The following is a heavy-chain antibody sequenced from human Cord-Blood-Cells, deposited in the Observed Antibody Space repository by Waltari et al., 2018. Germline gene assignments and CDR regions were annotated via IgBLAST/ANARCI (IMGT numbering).Heavy chain of an antibody. CDR2: TIPIFGTA. V-gene: IGHV1-69*01. J-gene: IGHJ4*02. CDR3: ARGNWGFDY. D-gene: IGHD7-27*01. CDR1: GGTFSSYA. Sequence: QVQLVQSGAEVKKPGSSVKVSCKASGGTFSSYAISWVRQAPGQGLEWMGGTIPIFGTANYAQRCQGRVTITADESTSPAYMELSSLRSEDTAVYYCARGNWGFDYWGQGTLVTVSS.